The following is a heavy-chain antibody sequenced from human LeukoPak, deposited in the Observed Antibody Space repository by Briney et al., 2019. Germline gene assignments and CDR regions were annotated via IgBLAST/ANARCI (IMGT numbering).Heavy chain of an antibody. Sequence: ASETLSLTCAVYGGSFSGYSWSWIRQPPGKGLDWIGYTYHSGSTYYNPSLKSRVIISVDRSKNQFSLKLSSVTAADTAVYYCVRDRSPVSHDAFDIWGQGTLVTVSS. V-gene: IGHV4-30-2*01. J-gene: IGHJ3*02. D-gene: IGHD2-8*01. CDR1: GGSFSGYS. CDR2: TYHSGST. CDR3: VRDRSPVSHDAFDI.